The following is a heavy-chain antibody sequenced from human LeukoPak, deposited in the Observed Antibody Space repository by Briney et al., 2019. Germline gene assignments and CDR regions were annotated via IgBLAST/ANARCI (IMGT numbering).Heavy chain of an antibody. CDR3: AARYDFWSGYYRDGMDV. Sequence: SETLSLTCTVSGGSISSSSYYWGWIRQPPGKGLEWIGEINHSGSTNYNPSLKSRVTISVDTSKNQFSLKLSSVTAADTAVYYCAARYDFWSGYYRDGMDVWGQGTTVTVSS. CDR2: INHSGST. D-gene: IGHD3-3*01. V-gene: IGHV4-39*07. J-gene: IGHJ6*02. CDR1: GGSISSSSYY.